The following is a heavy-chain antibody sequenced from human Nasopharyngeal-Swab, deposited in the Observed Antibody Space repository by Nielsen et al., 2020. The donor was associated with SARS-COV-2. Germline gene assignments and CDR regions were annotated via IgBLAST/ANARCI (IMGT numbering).Heavy chain of an antibody. Sequence: GSLRLSCAASGFTFSGSAMHWVRQASGKGLEWVGRIRSKANSYATAYAESVKGRFTISRDDSKNTTYLQMNSLKTEDTAVYYCTRGVEQSLYYYGMDVWGQGTTVTVSS. V-gene: IGHV3-73*01. CDR1: GFTFSGSA. CDR2: IRSKANSYAT. J-gene: IGHJ6*02. D-gene: IGHD3-10*01. CDR3: TRGVEQSLYYYGMDV.